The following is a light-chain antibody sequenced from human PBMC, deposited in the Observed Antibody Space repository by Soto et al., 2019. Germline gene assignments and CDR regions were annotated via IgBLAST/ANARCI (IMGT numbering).Light chain of an antibody. J-gene: IGKJ2*01. Sequence: IPMTQSPSSLSASVGDSVTVTCRASQSINIYLNWYQQKPGKAPTLLIYGAFSLPSGVPSRFTGGGSRTDFTLTISSLQPEDFATYYCQQSYRSPYTFGQGTKLEIK. CDR3: QQSYRSPYT. V-gene: IGKV1-39*01. CDR2: GAF. CDR1: QSINIY.